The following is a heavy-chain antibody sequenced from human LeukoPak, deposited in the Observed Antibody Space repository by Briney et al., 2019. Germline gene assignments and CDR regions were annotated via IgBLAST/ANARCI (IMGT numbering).Heavy chain of an antibody. CDR1: GYSFTNYD. CDR2: MNPKSGDT. Sequence: ASVKVSCKASGYSFTNYDINWVRQATGQGLEWMGWMNPKSGDTGYSQKFQGRVLITRDTSINTAYMELSSLGSDDTAVYYCARVLSGDYDQYYFDYWGQGTLVTVTS. J-gene: IGHJ4*02. CDR3: ARVLSGDYDQYYFDY. V-gene: IGHV1-8*03. D-gene: IGHD4-17*01.